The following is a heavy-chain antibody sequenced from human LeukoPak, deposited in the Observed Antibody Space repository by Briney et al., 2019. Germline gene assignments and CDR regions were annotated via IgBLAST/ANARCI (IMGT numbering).Heavy chain of an antibody. Sequence: ASVTVSCKASGYTFTGYYMHWVRQAPGQGLEGMGWINPNSGGTNYAQKFQGRVTMTRDTSISTAYMELSRLRSDDTAVYYCARDLKEYYDFWSGYNRFDYWGQGTLVTVSS. CDR2: INPNSGGT. V-gene: IGHV1-2*02. CDR1: GYTFTGYY. CDR3: ARDLKEYYDFWSGYNRFDY. J-gene: IGHJ4*02. D-gene: IGHD3-3*01.